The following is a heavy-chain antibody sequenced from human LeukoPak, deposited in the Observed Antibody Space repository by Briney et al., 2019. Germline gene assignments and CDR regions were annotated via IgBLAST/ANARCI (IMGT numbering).Heavy chain of an antibody. CDR2: VFHNGNT. V-gene: IGHV4-59*01. J-gene: IGHJ4*02. CDR1: GGSISTYF. CDR3: AISSGYYSLDY. D-gene: IGHD3-22*01. Sequence: SETLSLTCTVSGGSISTYFWSWIRQPPGKGLEWLGYVFHNGNTNYNPSLKSRVTISADTSKNQFSLKLSSVTAADTAVYYCAISSGYYSLDYWGQGTLVTVSS.